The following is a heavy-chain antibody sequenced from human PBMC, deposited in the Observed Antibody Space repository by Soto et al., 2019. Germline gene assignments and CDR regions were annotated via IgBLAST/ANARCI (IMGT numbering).Heavy chain of an antibody. V-gene: IGHV3-48*02. D-gene: IGHD3-16*01. CDR1: GFSFSNYN. CDR2: ITDSSDTV. CDR3: ARDFGHGYYLDY. J-gene: IGHJ4*02. Sequence: EVQLVESGGGLVQPGGSLRLSCVASGFSFSNYNMNWVRQAPGKGLEWVSYITDSSDTVHYADSVRGRFTISSVNAESSLYLQMNSLRDEETVVCFCARDFGHGYYLDYWGRGTLVTVSS.